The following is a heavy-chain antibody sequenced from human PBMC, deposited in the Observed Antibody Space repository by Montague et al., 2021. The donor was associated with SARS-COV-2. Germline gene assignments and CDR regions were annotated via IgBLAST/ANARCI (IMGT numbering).Heavy chain of an antibody. CDR3: ARGGYYDNTGYYSDYYYTMDV. J-gene: IGHJ6*02. V-gene: IGHV4-59*09. CDR2: SGRT. D-gene: IGHD3-22*01. Sequence: SGRTYYNPSFKSRVSMSVDTSKNQGSLRLSSLTAANTALYYCARGGYYDNTGYYSDYYYTMDVWGQGTTVTVSS.